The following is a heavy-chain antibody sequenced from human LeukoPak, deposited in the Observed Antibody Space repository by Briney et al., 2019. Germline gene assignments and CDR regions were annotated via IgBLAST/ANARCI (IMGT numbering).Heavy chain of an antibody. Sequence: SETLSLTCTVSGGSISSYYWSWIRQPPGKGLGWIGYIYYSGSTNYNPSLKSRVTISVDTSKNQFSLKLSSVTAADTAVYYCARDPSDYYDSSGYSYWYFDLWGRGTLVTVSS. J-gene: IGHJ2*01. CDR2: IYYSGST. CDR3: ARDPSDYYDSSGYSYWYFDL. CDR1: GGSISSYY. D-gene: IGHD3-22*01. V-gene: IGHV4-59*01.